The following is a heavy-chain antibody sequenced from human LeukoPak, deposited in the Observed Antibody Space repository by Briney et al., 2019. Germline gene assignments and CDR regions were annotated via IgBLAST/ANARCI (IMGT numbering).Heavy chain of an antibody. D-gene: IGHD3-22*01. Sequence: GGSLRLSCAASGFTFSSYGMHWVRQAPGKGLEWVAFIRYDGNNKYYADSVKGRFTISRDNSKNTLYLQMNSLRAEDRAVYYCAKGSHYYDSSGYLGYWGQGTLVTVSS. V-gene: IGHV3-30*02. CDR3: AKGSHYYDSSGYLGY. J-gene: IGHJ4*02. CDR1: GFTFSSYG. CDR2: IRYDGNNK.